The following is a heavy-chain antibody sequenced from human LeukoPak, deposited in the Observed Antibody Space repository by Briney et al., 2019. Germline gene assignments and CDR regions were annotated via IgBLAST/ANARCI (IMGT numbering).Heavy chain of an antibody. D-gene: IGHD7-27*01. CDR3: ARGPPNWGYDY. CDR2: MSPNSGNT. Sequence: GAPVKVSCKASGYTFTSYDINWVRQATGQGPEWMGWMSPNSGNTGYAQKFQGRVTMTRSTSMSTAYMELSSLRSEDTAVYYCARGPPNWGYDYWGQGTLVTVSS. CDR1: GYTFTSYD. J-gene: IGHJ4*02. V-gene: IGHV1-8*01.